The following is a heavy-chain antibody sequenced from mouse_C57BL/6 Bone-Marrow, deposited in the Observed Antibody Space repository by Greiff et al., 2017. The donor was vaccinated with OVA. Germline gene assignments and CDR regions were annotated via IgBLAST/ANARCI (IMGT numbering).Heavy chain of an antibody. V-gene: IGHV1-50*01. CDR3: SIPPFY. CDR1: GYTFTSYW. Sequence: VQLQQPGAELVKPGASVKLSCKASGYTFTSYWMQWVKQRPGQGLEWIGEIDPSDSYTNSNPKFKGKATLTVDTSSSTSYMKLSSLTSEDSAVYYCSIPPFYWGQGTTLTVSS. J-gene: IGHJ2*01. CDR2: IDPSDSYT.